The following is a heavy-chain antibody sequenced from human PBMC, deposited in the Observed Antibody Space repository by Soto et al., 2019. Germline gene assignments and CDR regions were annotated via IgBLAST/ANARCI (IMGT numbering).Heavy chain of an antibody. CDR2: IIPIFGTT. V-gene: IGHV1-69*13. Sequence: GASVKVSCKASGGTFSSHAISWVRQAPGRGLEWMGGIIPIFGTTNYAQNFRARVTITADASTSTAYMELSSLTSEDTAVYYCGSVGYCSSTNCLFYYYHYGMDVWGQGTTVTVSS. CDR3: GSVGYCSSTNCLFYYYHYGMDV. CDR1: GGTFSSHA. J-gene: IGHJ6*02. D-gene: IGHD2-2*03.